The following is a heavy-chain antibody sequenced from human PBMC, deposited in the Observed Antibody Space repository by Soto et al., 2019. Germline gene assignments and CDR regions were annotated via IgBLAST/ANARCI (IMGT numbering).Heavy chain of an antibody. CDR2: ISYEGRNQ. Sequence: VQLLESGGGLVQPGGSLRLSCAASGFTFSSYGMHWVRQAPGKGLEWVAVISYEGRNQYYADSAKGRFTISRDNSKNTLYLQMNSLRPEDTAVYYCAKEGQMKVSTSLDHWGQGTLVTVSS. V-gene: IGHV3-30*18. D-gene: IGHD1-26*01. CDR3: AKEGQMKVSTSLDH. J-gene: IGHJ4*02. CDR1: GFTFSSYG.